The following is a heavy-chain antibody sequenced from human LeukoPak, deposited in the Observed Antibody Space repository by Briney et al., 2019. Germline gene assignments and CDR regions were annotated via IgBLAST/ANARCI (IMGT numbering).Heavy chain of an antibody. Sequence: GGSLRLSCAASGFTFSSYAMHWVRQAPGKGLEWVAVISYDGSNKYYADSAKGRFTISRDNSKNTLYLQMNSLRAEDTAVYYCAKDRHSSGWYSIYDYWGQGTLVTVSS. CDR3: AKDRHSSGWYSIYDY. V-gene: IGHV3-30-3*01. CDR1: GFTFSSYA. CDR2: ISYDGSNK. D-gene: IGHD6-19*01. J-gene: IGHJ4*02.